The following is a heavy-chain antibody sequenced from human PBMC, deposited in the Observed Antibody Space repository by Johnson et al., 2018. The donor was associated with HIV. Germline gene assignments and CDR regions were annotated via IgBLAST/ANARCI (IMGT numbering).Heavy chain of an antibody. CDR3: ARDRSWIQLWFDAFDI. CDR1: GFSFDEYD. D-gene: IGHD5-18*01. V-gene: IGHV3-20*04. CDR2: INWNGATP. Sequence: VQLVESGGGVARPGGSLRLSCEASGFSFDEYDMSWVRQAPGKGLEWVSGINWNGATPGSADSVKGRFTISRDNAKNSLYLQMNSLRAEDTAVYYCARDRSWIQLWFDAFDIWGQGTMVTVSS. J-gene: IGHJ3*02.